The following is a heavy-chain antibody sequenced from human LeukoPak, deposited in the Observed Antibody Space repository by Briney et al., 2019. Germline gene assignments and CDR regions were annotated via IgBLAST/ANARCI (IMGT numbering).Heavy chain of an antibody. CDR1: GASISSDDCY. CDR3: ARGDLRDYRSDWYSGNWFDP. J-gene: IGHJ5*02. CDR2: VSYSGTV. Sequence: SETLSLTCTVSGASISSDDCYWGWIRQSPGEGLEWIATVSYSGTVYYNPSLESRVTISIDTSKNHFSLRVSSVTAADTAVYYCARGDLRDYRSDWYSGNWFDPWGQGTLVTVSS. D-gene: IGHD6-19*01. V-gene: IGHV4-39*07.